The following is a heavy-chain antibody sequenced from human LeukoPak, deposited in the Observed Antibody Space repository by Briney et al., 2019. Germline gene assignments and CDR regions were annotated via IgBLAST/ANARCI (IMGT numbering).Heavy chain of an antibody. D-gene: IGHD3-10*01. CDR2: IYKGENT. Sequence: GGSLRLSCAASGFIVSSDHMNWVRQAPGKGLEWVAVIYKGENTFYADPVKGRFTISRDNSKNTVYLQMNSLRAEDTAMYYCVRAPGATWGQGTPVTVSS. CDR3: VRAPGAT. V-gene: IGHV3-53*01. CDR1: GFIVSSDH. J-gene: IGHJ5*02.